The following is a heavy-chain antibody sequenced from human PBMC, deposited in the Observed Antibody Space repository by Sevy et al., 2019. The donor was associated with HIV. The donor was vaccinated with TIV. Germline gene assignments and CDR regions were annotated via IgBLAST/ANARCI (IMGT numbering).Heavy chain of an antibody. V-gene: IGHV1-69*13. J-gene: IGHJ3*02. CDR1: GGTFGTYS. D-gene: IGHD3-16*01. Sequence: ASVKVSCKASGGTFGTYSLSWLRQAPGQGFEWMGGIIPIFRSANYAQNFQGRVTITADESTSTAYMELSSLRPEDSAVYYCARDRDITFGGGDAFDIWGHGTMVTVSS. CDR2: IIPIFRSA. CDR3: ARDRDITFGGGDAFDI.